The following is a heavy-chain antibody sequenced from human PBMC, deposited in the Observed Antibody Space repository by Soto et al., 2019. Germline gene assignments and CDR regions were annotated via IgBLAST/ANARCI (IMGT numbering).Heavy chain of an antibody. Sequence: SVKVSCKASGGTFSSYAISWVRQAPGQGLEWMGGIIPIFGTANYAQKFQGRVTITADESTSTAYMELSSLRSEDTAVYYCAREIPNYDILTGYYYHWGQGTLVTVSS. J-gene: IGHJ5*02. V-gene: IGHV1-69*13. CDR3: AREIPNYDILTGYYYH. CDR2: IIPIFGTA. D-gene: IGHD3-9*01. CDR1: GGTFSSYA.